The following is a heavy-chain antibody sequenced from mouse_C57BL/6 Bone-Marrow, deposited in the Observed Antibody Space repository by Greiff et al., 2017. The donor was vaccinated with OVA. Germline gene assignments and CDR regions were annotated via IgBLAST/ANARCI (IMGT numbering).Heavy chain of an antibody. CDR1: GYTFTSYG. Sequence: QVQLKQSGAELARPGASVKLSCKASGYTFTSYGISWVKQRTGQGLEWIGEIYPRSGNTYYNEKFKGKATLTADKSSSTAYMELRSLTSEDSAVYFCAGDVYYAMDYWGQGTSVTVSS. J-gene: IGHJ4*01. CDR3: AGDVYYAMDY. V-gene: IGHV1-81*01. CDR2: IYPRSGNT. D-gene: IGHD3-3*01.